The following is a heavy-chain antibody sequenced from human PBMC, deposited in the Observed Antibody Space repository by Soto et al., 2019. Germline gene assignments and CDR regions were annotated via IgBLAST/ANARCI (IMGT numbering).Heavy chain of an antibody. V-gene: IGHV5-51*01. CDR2: IYPGDSDT. J-gene: IGHJ6*02. CDR3: ARPRSSSRNYYGMDV. Sequence: GESLKISCKGSGYSFASYWIGWVRQMPGKGLEWMGIIYPGDSDTRYSPSFQGQVTISADKSISTAYLQWSSLKASDTAMYYCARPRSSSRNYYGMDVWGQGTTVTVSS. CDR1: GYSFASYW. D-gene: IGHD6-13*01.